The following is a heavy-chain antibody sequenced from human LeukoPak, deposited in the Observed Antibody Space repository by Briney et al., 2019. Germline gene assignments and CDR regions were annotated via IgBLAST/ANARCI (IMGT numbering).Heavy chain of an antibody. V-gene: IGHV4-59*12. Sequence: SETLSLTCTVSGGSISSYYWSWIRQPPGKGLEWIGYIYYSGTTDYNPSLESRVTLSLDTSKNQFSLKLSSVTAADTAVYYCAGGLVAKQLDFWGQGTLVTVSS. CDR1: GGSISSYY. CDR3: AGGLVAKQLDF. D-gene: IGHD5-12*01. J-gene: IGHJ4*02. CDR2: IYYSGTT.